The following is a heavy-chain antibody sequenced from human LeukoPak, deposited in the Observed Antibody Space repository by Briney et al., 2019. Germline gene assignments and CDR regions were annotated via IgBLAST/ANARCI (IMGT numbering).Heavy chain of an antibody. D-gene: IGHD3-3*01. V-gene: IGHV3-9*01. J-gene: IGHJ3*02. CDR2: ISWNSGSI. CDR3: AKDHPRGYDFWSGVVFDAFDI. CDR1: GFTFDDYA. Sequence: SGGSLRLSCAASGFTFDDYAMHWVRQAPGKGLEWVSGISWNSGSIGYADSVKGRFTISRDNSKNTLYLQMNSLRAEDTAVYYCAKDHPRGYDFWSGVVFDAFDIWGQGTMVTVSS.